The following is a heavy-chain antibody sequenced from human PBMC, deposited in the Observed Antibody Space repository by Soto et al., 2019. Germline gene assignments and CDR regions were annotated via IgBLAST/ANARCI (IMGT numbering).Heavy chain of an antibody. CDR2: ISAYNGNT. CDR1: GYTFTRYG. D-gene: IGHD2-2*01. CDR3: ARVPAAHPATFDP. V-gene: IGHV1-18*01. J-gene: IGHJ5*02. Sequence: GASVKVSCKASGYTFTRYGISWGRQAPGQRLEWMGWISAYNGNTNYAQKLQGRVTMTTDTSTSTAYMELRSLRSDDTAVYYCARVPAAHPATFDPWGQGTLVTVSS.